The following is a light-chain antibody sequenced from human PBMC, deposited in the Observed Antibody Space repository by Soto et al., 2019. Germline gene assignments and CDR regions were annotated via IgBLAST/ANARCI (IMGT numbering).Light chain of an antibody. CDR2: AAS. CDR1: QGISSY. J-gene: IGKJ1*01. V-gene: IGKV1-9*01. Sequence: IQLTQSPSSLSASVGDRVTITCRARQGISSYLAWYQQKPGKAPKLLIYAASTLQSGVPSRFSGSGSGTDLTLTISSLQPEDFATYFCQQLNSYPPWTFGQGTKVDIK. CDR3: QQLNSYPPWT.